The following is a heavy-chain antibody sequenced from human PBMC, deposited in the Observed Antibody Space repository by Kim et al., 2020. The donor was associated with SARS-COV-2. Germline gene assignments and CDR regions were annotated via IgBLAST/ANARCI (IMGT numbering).Heavy chain of an antibody. V-gene: IGHV1-69*01. Sequence: QKVQGRVTSTADESTSTAYMELSSLRSEDTAVYYCARATYDSSGYYSYFDYWGQGTLVTVSS. D-gene: IGHD3-22*01. CDR3: ARATYDSSGYYSYFDY. J-gene: IGHJ4*02.